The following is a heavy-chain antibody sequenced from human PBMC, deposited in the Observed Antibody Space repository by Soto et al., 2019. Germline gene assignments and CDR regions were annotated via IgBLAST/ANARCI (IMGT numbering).Heavy chain of an antibody. D-gene: IGHD2-2*01. CDR1: GGSFSGYY. J-gene: IGHJ5*02. CDR3: AKVPQSRDLDWFDP. Sequence: SETLSLTCAVYGGSFSGYYWSWIRQPPGKGLEWIGDINHSGSTNYNPSLKSRVTISVDMSKKQFSLKLSSVTAADTAVYYCAKVPQSRDLDWFDPWGQGTLVTVSS. V-gene: IGHV4-34*01. CDR2: INHSGST.